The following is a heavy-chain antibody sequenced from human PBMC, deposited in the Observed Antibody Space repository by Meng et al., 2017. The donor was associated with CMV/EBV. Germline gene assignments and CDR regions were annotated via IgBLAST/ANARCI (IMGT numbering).Heavy chain of an antibody. CDR1: GYSFTSYW. D-gene: IGHD5-18*01. CDR3: ARRGGTAIRSYYYYYGMDV. J-gene: IGHJ6*02. CDR2: TYPGDSDT. Sequence: GESLKISCKGSGYSFTSYWIGWVRQMPGKGLEWMGITYPGDSDTRYSPSFQGQVTISADKSISTAYLQWSSLKASDTAMYYCARRGGTAIRSYYYYYGMDVWGQGTTVTVSS. V-gene: IGHV5-51*01.